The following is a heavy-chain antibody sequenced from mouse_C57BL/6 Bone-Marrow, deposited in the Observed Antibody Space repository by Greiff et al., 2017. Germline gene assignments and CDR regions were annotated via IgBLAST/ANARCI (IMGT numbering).Heavy chain of an antibody. Sequence: QVQLQQPGAELVKPGASVKMSCKASGYTFTSYWITWVKQRPGQGLEWIGDIYPGSGSTNYNEKFKSKATLTVDTSSSTAYMQLSSLTSEDSAVYYGAKRNGYYLYWYFDVWGTGTTVTVSS. CDR3: AKRNGYYLYWYFDV. J-gene: IGHJ1*03. CDR1: GYTFTSYW. CDR2: IYPGSGST. V-gene: IGHV1-55*01. D-gene: IGHD2-3*01.